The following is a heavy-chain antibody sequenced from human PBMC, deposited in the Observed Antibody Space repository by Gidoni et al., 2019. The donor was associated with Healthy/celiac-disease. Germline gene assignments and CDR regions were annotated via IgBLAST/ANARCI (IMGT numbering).Heavy chain of an antibody. CDR2: IIPIFGTA. Sequence: QVQLVQSGAEVKKPGSSVKVSCKASGGTFSSYAISWVRQAPGQGLEWMGGIIPIFGTANYAQKFQGRVTITADESTSTAYMELSSLRSEDTAVYYCASGGHCSSTSCYPLYGMDVWGQGTTVTVSS. J-gene: IGHJ6*02. CDR1: GGTFSSYA. D-gene: IGHD2-2*01. V-gene: IGHV1-69*12. CDR3: ASGGHCSSTSCYPLYGMDV.